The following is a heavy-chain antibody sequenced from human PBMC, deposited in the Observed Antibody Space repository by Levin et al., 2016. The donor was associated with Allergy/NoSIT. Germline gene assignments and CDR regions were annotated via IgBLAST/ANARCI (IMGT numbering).Heavy chain of an antibody. J-gene: IGHJ6*02. Sequence: SETLSLTCTVSGGSISSSSYYWGWIRQPPGKGLEWIGSIYYSGSTYYNPSLKSRVTISVDTSKNQFSLKLSSVTAADTAVYYCARLDYYDSSAPILWYYYGMDVWGQGTTVTVSS. CDR2: IYYSGST. CDR3: ARLDYYDSSAPILWYYYGMDV. CDR1: GGSISSSSYY. V-gene: IGHV4-39*01. D-gene: IGHD3-22*01.